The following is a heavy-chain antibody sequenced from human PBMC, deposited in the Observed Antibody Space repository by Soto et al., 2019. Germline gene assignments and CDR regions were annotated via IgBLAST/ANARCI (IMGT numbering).Heavy chain of an antibody. CDR3: ARASYGSGSYYFDY. D-gene: IGHD3-10*01. CDR2: IDWDDDK. J-gene: IGHJ4*02. CDR1: GFSLSTSGMC. V-gene: IGHV2-70*01. Sequence: GSGPTLVNPTQTLTLTCTFSGFSLSTSGMCVSWIRQPPGKALEWLALIDWDDDKYYSTSLDTRLTISKDTSKNQVVLTMTNMDPVDTATYYCARASYGSGSYYFDYWGQGTLVTVSS.